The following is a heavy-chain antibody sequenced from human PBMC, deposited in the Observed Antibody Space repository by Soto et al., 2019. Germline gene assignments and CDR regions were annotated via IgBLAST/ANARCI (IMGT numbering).Heavy chain of an antibody. Sequence: SETLSLTCTVSGASISTFSWSWIRQPPGKGLEWIGYINYSGSTNYNPSLKSRVTISVDTSKNKFSLKLTSVTAADTAVYYCARESEDLTSNFDYWGQGTLVTVSS. J-gene: IGHJ4*02. CDR3: ARESEDLTSNFDY. V-gene: IGHV4-59*01. CDR2: INYSGST. CDR1: GASISTFS.